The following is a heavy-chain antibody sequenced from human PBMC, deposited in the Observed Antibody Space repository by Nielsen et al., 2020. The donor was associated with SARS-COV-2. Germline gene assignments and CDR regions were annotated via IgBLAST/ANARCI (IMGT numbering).Heavy chain of an antibody. CDR1: GFTFSSYS. CDR3: ARDPSYSSSPTGN. J-gene: IGHJ4*02. Sequence: GESLKISCAASGFTFSSYSMNWVRQAPGKGLEWVSSISSSSSYIYYADSVKGRFTISRDNAKNSLYLQMNSLRAEDTAVYYCARDPSYSSSPTGNWGQGTLVTVSS. D-gene: IGHD6-13*01. CDR2: ISSSSSYI. V-gene: IGHV3-21*01.